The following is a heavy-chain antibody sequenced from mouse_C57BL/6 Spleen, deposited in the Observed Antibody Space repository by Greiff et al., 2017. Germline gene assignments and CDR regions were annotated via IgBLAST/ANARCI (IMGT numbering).Heavy chain of an antibody. D-gene: IGHD2-10*02. CDR1: GYTFTSYW. V-gene: IGHV1-72*01. CDR2: IDPNSGGT. Sequence: VQLQESGAELVKPGASVKLSCKASGYTFTSYWMHWVKQRPGRGLEWIGRIDPNSGGTKYNEKFKSKATLTVDKPSSTAYMQLSSLTSEDSAVYYCARWSTVKEHWYFDVWGTGTTVTVSS. CDR3: ARWSTVKEHWYFDV. J-gene: IGHJ1*03.